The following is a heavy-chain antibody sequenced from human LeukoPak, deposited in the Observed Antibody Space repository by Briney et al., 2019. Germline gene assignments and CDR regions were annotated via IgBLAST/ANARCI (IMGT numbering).Heavy chain of an antibody. CDR2: INPSGGST. V-gene: IGHV1-46*01. CDR1: GYTFTGYY. Sequence: ASAKVSCKASGYTFTGYYMHWVRQAPGQGLEWMGIINPSGGSTSYAQKFQGRVTMTRDMSTTTDYMELSSLRSEDTAVYYCARDNSMEDTAWWFDPWGQGTLVTVSS. CDR3: ARDNSMEDTAWWFDP. J-gene: IGHJ5*02. D-gene: IGHD1-1*01.